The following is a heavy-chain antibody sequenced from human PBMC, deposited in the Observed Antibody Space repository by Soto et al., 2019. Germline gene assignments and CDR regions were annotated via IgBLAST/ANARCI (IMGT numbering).Heavy chain of an antibody. D-gene: IGHD5-12*01. J-gene: IGHJ4*02. Sequence: GGSLRLSCVASGLTLSIYWMSWVRQAPGKGLEWVANIKPDGSAKYYVDSVKGRFTISRDNTEKSLYLQMNSLRDEDTAVYFCVSDGDTCTGSDSYRSSDYRGQAALVTVYS. CDR2: IKPDGSAK. CDR3: VSDGDTCTGSDSYRSSDY. V-gene: IGHV3-7*03. CDR1: GLTLSIYW.